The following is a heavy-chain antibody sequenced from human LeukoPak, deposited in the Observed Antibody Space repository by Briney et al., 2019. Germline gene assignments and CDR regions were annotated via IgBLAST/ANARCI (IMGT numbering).Heavy chain of an antibody. D-gene: IGHD5-24*01. CDR1: GFTFSSYW. Sequence: GGSLRLSCAASGFTFSSYWMSWVRQAPGKGLEWVATIKKDGSEQYYVDSMKGRLTISRDNAKNSVYLQIHNLRAEDTAVYYCARDLGWLQSDYWGQGTLVTVSS. V-gene: IGHV3-7*01. CDR3: ARDLGWLQSDY. J-gene: IGHJ4*02. CDR2: IKKDGSEQ.